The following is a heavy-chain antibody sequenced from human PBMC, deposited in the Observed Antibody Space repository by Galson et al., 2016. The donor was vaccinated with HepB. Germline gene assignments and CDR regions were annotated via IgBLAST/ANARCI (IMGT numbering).Heavy chain of an antibody. CDR1: GFKLSAFA. V-gene: IGHV3-33*01. Sequence: SLRLSCATSGFKLSAFAMHWVRQVPGKGLEWLTLIWHDGSKEYYTESVKCRFTISRDNAKNIVYLQIDSLTDEETAVYYCARDRAADGLAAIDFWGQGTLVTVSS. CDR3: ARDRAADGLAAIDF. J-gene: IGHJ4*02. CDR2: IWHDGSKE. D-gene: IGHD5-24*01.